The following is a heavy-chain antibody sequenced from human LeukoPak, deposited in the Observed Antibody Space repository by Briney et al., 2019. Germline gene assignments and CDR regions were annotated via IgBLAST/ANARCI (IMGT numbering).Heavy chain of an antibody. J-gene: IGHJ4*02. CDR3: AKDRPQWLVRYYFDY. Sequence: PGGSLRLSCAASGFTFNNFAMTWVRQAPGKGLEWVSAITGDGERTYYADSVKGRFTISRDNSENTLYLQMNSLRAEDTAVYYCAKDRPQWLVRYYFDYWGQGTLVTVSS. CDR1: GFTFNNFA. D-gene: IGHD6-19*01. CDR2: ITGDGERT. V-gene: IGHV3-23*01.